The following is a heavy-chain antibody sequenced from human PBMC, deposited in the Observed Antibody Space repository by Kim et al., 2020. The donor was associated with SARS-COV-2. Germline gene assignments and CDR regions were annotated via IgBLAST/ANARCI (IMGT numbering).Heavy chain of an antibody. Sequence: SETLSLTCAVYGGSFSGYYWSWIRQPPGKGLEWIGEINHSGSTNYNPSLKSRVTISVDTSKNQFSLKLSSVTAADTAVYYCARGQDYWGQGTLVTVSS. J-gene: IGHJ4*02. V-gene: IGHV4-34*01. CDR1: GGSFSGYY. CDR3: ARGQDY. CDR2: INHSGST.